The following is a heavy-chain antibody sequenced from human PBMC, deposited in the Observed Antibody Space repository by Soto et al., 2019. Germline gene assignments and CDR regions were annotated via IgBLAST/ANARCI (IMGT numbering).Heavy chain of an antibody. Sequence: ASVKVSCKASGYTFPSYDINWVRQATGQGLEWMGWMNPNSGNTGYAPKFQGRVTMTRNTSISTAYMELSSLRSEDTAVYYCARGGDYDFWSGYLGRYYYYGMDVWGQGTTVTVSS. CDR3: ARGGDYDFWSGYLGRYYYYGMDV. CDR1: GYTFPSYD. J-gene: IGHJ6*02. CDR2: MNPNSGNT. D-gene: IGHD3-3*01. V-gene: IGHV1-8*01.